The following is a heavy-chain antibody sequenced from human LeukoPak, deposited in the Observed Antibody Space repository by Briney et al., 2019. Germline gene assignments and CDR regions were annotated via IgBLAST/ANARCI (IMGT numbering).Heavy chain of an antibody. D-gene: IGHD6-13*01. Sequence: SPTLSITCAGSGSSMSRAVCCCSFIRQPPGKGLEWVGNIYHSGSTYYNPSLKSRVTISVDRSKNQFSLKLSSVTAADTAVYYCARALYSSSWFPFDYWGQGSRVTVSS. CDR1: GSSMSRAVCC. CDR3: ARALYSSSWFPFDY. CDR2: IYHSGST. J-gene: IGHJ4*02. V-gene: IGHV4-30-2*01.